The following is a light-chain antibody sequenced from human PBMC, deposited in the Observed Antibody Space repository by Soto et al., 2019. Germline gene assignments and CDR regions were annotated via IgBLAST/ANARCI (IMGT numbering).Light chain of an antibody. CDR2: AAS. Sequence: EIVMTQSPATLSVSPGERATLSCRASQSFSSNLAWYQQKPGRAPRLLIYAASTRATGFPARFSGSGSGTAFTISVNSVKSDDFAVYSCEQDNNWPWTLGKGTKVEIK. CDR1: QSFSSN. V-gene: IGKV3-15*01. CDR3: EQDNNWPWT. J-gene: IGKJ1*01.